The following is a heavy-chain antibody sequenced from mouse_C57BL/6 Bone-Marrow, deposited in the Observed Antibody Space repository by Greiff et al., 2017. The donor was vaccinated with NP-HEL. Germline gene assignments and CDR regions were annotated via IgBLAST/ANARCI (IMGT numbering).Heavy chain of an antibody. J-gene: IGHJ2*01. D-gene: IGHD3-2*02. CDR1: GYTFTSYW. CDR2: INPSNGGT. Sequence: VKLQQPGTELVKPGASVKLSCKASGYTFTSYWMHWVKQRPGQGLEWIGNINPSNGGTNYNEKFKSKATLTVDKSSSTAYMQLSSLTSEDSAVYYCARGQGGTAQATFDYWGQGTTLTVSS. CDR3: ARGQGGTAQATFDY. V-gene: IGHV1-53*01.